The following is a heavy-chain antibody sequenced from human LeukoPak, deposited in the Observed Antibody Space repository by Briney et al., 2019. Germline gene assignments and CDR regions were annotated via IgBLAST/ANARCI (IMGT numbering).Heavy chain of an antibody. CDR1: GYTFTSYD. Sequence: GASVKVSCKASGYTFTSYDINWVRQATGQGLEWMGRMNPNSGNTGYAQKFQGRVTMTRNTSISTAYMELRSLRSDDTAVYYCARNRPSAFDYWGQGTLVTVSS. D-gene: IGHD2/OR15-2a*01. J-gene: IGHJ4*02. V-gene: IGHV1-8*01. CDR3: ARNRPSAFDY. CDR2: MNPNSGNT.